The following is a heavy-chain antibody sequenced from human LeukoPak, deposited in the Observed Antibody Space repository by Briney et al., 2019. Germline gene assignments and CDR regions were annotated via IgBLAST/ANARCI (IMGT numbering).Heavy chain of an antibody. Sequence: GGSLRLSCAASGFTVSSLFMSWVRQAPGKGLQFVSLITGGGGTQYADSVEGRFTISRDNSKNTLSLQMNSLRVEDTAVYYCARGRSTTTIFDYWGQGTLVTVSS. V-gene: IGHV3-53*01. CDR2: ITGGGGT. D-gene: IGHD5-24*01. CDR1: GFTVSSLF. J-gene: IGHJ4*02. CDR3: ARGRSTTTIFDY.